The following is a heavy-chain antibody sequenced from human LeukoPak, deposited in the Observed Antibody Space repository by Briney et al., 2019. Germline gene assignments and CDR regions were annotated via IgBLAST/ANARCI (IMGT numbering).Heavy chain of an antibody. V-gene: IGHV4-4*07. D-gene: IGHD3-22*01. Sequence: SETLSLTCTVSGGSISSYYWSWIRQPAGKGLEWIGRIYTSGSTNYNPSLKSRVTMSVDTSKNQFSLKLSSVTAADTAVYYCARDLPKGNKYYYDRTEGRNWFDPWAREPWSPSPQ. CDR1: GGSISSYY. CDR3: ARDLPKGNKYYYDRTEGRNWFDP. CDR2: IYTSGST. J-gene: IGHJ5*02.